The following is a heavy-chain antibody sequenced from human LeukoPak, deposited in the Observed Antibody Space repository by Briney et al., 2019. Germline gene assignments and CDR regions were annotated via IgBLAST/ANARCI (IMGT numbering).Heavy chain of an antibody. V-gene: IGHV3-66*01. CDR1: GFTVSSNY. Sequence: GGSLRLSCAASGFTVSSNYMSWVRQAPGKGLEWVSVIYSGGSTYYADSVKGRFTISRDNSKNTLYLQMNSLRAEDTAVYYCAREYCSGGSCYHDYWDQGTLVTVSS. D-gene: IGHD2-15*01. J-gene: IGHJ4*02. CDR3: AREYCSGGSCYHDY. CDR2: IYSGGST.